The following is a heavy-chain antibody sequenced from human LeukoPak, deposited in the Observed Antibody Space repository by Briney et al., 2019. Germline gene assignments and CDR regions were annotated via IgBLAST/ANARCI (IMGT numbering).Heavy chain of an antibody. V-gene: IGHV1-18*01. Sequence: ASVKVSCKASGYTFTSYGISWVRQAPGQGLEWMGWISAYNGNTNYAQKLQGRVTMTTDTSTSTAYMELRSLRSDDTAVYYCARGSMIVVVPSADYYGMDVWGQGTTVTVSS. CDR1: GYTFTSYG. J-gene: IGHJ6*02. CDR3: ARGSMIVVVPSADYYGMDV. CDR2: ISAYNGNT. D-gene: IGHD3-22*01.